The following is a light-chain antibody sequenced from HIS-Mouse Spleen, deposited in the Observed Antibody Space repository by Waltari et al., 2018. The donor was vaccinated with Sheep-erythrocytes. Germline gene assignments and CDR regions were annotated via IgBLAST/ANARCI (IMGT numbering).Light chain of an antibody. CDR3: QQYYSTPLT. Sequence: DIVMTQSPDPLAVSLGERATINCKSSQSVLYSSNNKNYLAWYQQRPGQPPKLRIYWADTRESGVPDRFSGSGSGKDFTLTISSLQAEDVAVYYCQQYYSTPLTFGGGTKVEIK. CDR2: WAD. CDR1: QSVLYSSNNKNY. V-gene: IGKV4-1*01. J-gene: IGKJ4*01.